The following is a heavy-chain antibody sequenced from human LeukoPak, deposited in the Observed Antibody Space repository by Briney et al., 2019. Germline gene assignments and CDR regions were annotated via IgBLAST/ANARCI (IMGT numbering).Heavy chain of an antibody. V-gene: IGHV5-51*01. J-gene: IGHJ4*02. CDR1: GYSFTSYW. D-gene: IGHD3-22*01. CDR3: ARLGDYYYDSSGQFDY. Sequence: GESLKISCQGSGYSFTSYWIGWVRQMPGKGLEWMGIIYPGDSDTRYSPSFQGQVTISADKSISTAYLQWSSLKASDTAMYYCARLGDYYYDSSGQFDYWGQGTLVTVSS. CDR2: IYPGDSDT.